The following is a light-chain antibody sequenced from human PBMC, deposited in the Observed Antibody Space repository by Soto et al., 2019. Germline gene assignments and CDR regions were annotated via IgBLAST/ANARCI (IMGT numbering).Light chain of an antibody. CDR3: GSYTSISTLYV. V-gene: IGLV2-14*01. CDR1: SSDVGGYNY. Sequence: QSALTQPASVSGSPGQSITISCTGTSSDVGGYNYVSWYQQHPGKAPKLMVYDVSNRPSGVSNRFSGSKSGNTASLTISGLQAEDEADYCCGSYTSISTLYVCGTWDKGTDL. CDR2: DVS. J-gene: IGLJ1*01.